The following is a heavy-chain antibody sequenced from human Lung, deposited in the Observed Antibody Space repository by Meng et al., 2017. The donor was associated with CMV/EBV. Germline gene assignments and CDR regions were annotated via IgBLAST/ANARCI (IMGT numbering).Heavy chain of an antibody. CDR1: GGTFSSYA. CDR2: IIPIFGTA. J-gene: IGHJ6*02. Sequence: SVKVSXKASGGTFSSYAISWVRQAPGQGLEWMGGIIPIFGTANYEQKFQGRVTITTDESTSTAYMELSSLRSEDTAVYYCAGGYCSSTSCHNVYGTDVWGQGTTVTVSS. CDR3: AGGYCSSTSCHNVYGTDV. V-gene: IGHV1-69*05. D-gene: IGHD2-2*02.